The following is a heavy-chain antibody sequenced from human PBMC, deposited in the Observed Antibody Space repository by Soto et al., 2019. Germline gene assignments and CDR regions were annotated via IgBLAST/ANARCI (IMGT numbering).Heavy chain of an antibody. CDR3: ARTYNWNSEGFDH. Sequence: SVKVSCKVSGGTFNSYALIWVRQAPGQGLEWMGGIIPIFDTTKYIQKFQGRVTLTTDTSTTTAYMEFRSLTSDDTAIYYCARTYNWNSEGFDHWGQGTLVTVSS. V-gene: IGHV1-69*05. J-gene: IGHJ4*02. CDR1: GGTFNSYA. D-gene: IGHD1-7*01. CDR2: IIPIFDTT.